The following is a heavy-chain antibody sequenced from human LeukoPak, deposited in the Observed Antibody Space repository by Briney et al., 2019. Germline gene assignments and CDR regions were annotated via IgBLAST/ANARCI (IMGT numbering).Heavy chain of an antibody. J-gene: IGHJ4*02. D-gene: IGHD4-23*01. CDR2: INPHTGVT. V-gene: IGHV1-2*07. CDR3: ARDTVAWDIDF. CDR1: GYTFTDYY. Sequence: ASVRVSCKASGYTFTDYYLHWVRQAPGQGVECMGWINPHTGVTDYARKFQGRVTMTRDTSISTAYMELSSLKSDDTAVYYCARDTVAWDIDFWGQGTLVTVSS.